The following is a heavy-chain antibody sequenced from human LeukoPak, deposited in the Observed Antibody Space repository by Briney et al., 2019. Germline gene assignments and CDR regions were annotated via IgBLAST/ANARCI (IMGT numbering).Heavy chain of an antibody. D-gene: IGHD1-26*01. Sequence: ASVKVSCKASGYTFTGHYMHWVRQAPGQGLEWMGWIDVKSGGTKYAQRFQGRVTMTRDTSINTGYMELSSLTSDDTAVYYCARNGWELLSLDYWGQGTLVTVSS. CDR1: GYTFTGHY. CDR2: IDVKSGGT. CDR3: ARNGWELLSLDY. J-gene: IGHJ4*02. V-gene: IGHV1-2*02.